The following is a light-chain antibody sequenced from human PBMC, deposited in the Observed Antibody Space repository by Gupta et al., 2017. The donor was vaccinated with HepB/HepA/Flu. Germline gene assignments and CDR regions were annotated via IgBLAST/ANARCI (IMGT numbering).Light chain of an antibody. CDR2: DDS. V-gene: IGLV3-21*03. CDR3: QVWDSNNDHVV. CDR1: NIGDKS. J-gene: IGLJ2*01. Sequence: SYVLTQPPSVSVAPGNTARITCGGDNIGDKSVHWHQQKPGQAPVLVLYDDSDRPSGIPERFSGSNSGNTATVTISRVEVGDEADYYCQVWDSNNDHVVFGGGTKLTVL.